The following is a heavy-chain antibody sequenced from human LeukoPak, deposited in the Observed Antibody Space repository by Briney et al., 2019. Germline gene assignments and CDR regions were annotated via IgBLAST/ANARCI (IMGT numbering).Heavy chain of an antibody. V-gene: IGHV1-69*01. CDR2: IIPIFGTA. CDR3: ASSRMCSSTSCYAPLFAFDI. CDR1: GGTFSSYA. J-gene: IGHJ3*02. Sequence: SVKVSCKASGGTFSSYAISWVRQATGQGLEWMGGIIPIFGTANYAQKFQGRVTITADESTSTAYMELSSLRSEDTAVYYCASSRMCSSTSCYAPLFAFDIWGQGTMVTVSS. D-gene: IGHD2-2*01.